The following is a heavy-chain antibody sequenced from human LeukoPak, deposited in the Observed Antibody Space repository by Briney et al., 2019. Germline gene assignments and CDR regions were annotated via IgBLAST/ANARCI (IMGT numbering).Heavy chain of an antibody. CDR2: IYYSGST. V-gene: IGHV4-59*05. J-gene: IGHJ4*02. Sequence: SETLSLTCTVSGGSISSYYWSWIRQPPGKGLEWIGSIYYSGSTYYNPSLKSRVTISVDTSKNQFSLKLSSVTAADTAVYYCARTRYYYNSRSYGAPYYFDYWGQGTLVTVSS. CDR1: GGSISSYY. CDR3: ARTRYYYNSRSYGAPYYFDY. D-gene: IGHD3-10*01.